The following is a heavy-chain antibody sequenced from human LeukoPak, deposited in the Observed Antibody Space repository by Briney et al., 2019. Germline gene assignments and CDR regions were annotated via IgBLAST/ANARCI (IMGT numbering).Heavy chain of an antibody. CDR3: AREITGTTPYFDY. Sequence: GGSLRLSCAASGFTFSSYSMNWVRQAPGKGLEWVSSISSSSSYIYYADSVKGRFTISRDNAKNSLYLQMNSLRAEDTAVYYCAREITGTTPYFDYWGQGTLVTVSS. V-gene: IGHV3-21*01. CDR2: ISSSSSYI. D-gene: IGHD1-7*01. J-gene: IGHJ4*02. CDR1: GFTFSSYS.